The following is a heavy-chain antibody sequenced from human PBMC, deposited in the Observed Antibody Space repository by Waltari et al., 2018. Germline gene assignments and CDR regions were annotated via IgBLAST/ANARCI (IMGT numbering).Heavy chain of an antibody. CDR3: ANSVGWLRFIDY. J-gene: IGHJ4*02. D-gene: IGHD5-12*01. Sequence: EVQLLESGGGLVQPGGSLRLSCAASGFTFSSYAMSWVRQAPGKGLEWVSAIGGSGGSTYYADSVKGRFTISRDNSKNTLYLQMNSLRAEDTAVYYCANSVGWLRFIDYWGQGTLVTVSS. V-gene: IGHV3-23*01. CDR1: GFTFSSYA. CDR2: IGGSGGST.